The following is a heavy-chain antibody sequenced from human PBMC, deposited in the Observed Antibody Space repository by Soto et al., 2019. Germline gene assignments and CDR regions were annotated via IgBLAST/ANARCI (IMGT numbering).Heavy chain of an antibody. D-gene: IGHD3-10*02. V-gene: IGHV4-39*01. Sequence: SETLSLTCTVSGGSISSSSYYWGWIRQPPGKGLEWIGSIYYSGSTYYNPSLKSRVTISVDTSKNQFSLKLSSVTAADTAVYYCAGIVVRGATFYYCYGMDVWGQGTTVTAP. J-gene: IGHJ6*02. CDR1: GGSISSSSYY. CDR3: AGIVVRGATFYYCYGMDV. CDR2: IYYSGST.